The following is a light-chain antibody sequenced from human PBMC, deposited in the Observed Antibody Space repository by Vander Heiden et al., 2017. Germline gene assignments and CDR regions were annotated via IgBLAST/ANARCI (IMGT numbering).Light chain of an antibody. CDR1: SSNIGAGYD. CDR3: QSYDSSLSAYV. CDR2: CNT. Sequence: QSVMTLPPSVSGAPGHRVTILCTVNSSNIGAGYDVHCNRLLPETPPSLLIYCNTTRPSGVTGRFSGSKAGTSASLGITGLPAEDEADYYCQSYDSSLSAYVFGTGTKVTVL. J-gene: IGLJ1*01. V-gene: IGLV1-40*01.